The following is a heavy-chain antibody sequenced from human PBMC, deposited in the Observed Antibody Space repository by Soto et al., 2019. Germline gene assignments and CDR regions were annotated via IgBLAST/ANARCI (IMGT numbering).Heavy chain of an antibody. J-gene: IGHJ5*02. CDR3: ARSLTRHDFWSGYRNLFDP. Sequence: ASVKVSCKASGYAFTGYYMHWVRQAPGQGLAWMGWINPNSSGTNYAQKFQGRVTMTRDTSISTAYMELSRLRSDDTAVYYCARSLTRHDFWSGYRNLFDPWGQGTLVTVSS. V-gene: IGHV1-2*02. D-gene: IGHD3-3*01. CDR1: GYAFTGYY. CDR2: INPNSSGT.